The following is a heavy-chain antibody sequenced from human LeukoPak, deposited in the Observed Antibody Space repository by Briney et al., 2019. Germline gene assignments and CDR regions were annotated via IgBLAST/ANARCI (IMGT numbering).Heavy chain of an antibody. CDR2: ISYDGSNK. D-gene: IGHD5-18*01. CDR1: GFTFRNVW. V-gene: IGHV3-30-3*01. CDR3: ARDFRGGVDTAPKR. J-gene: IGHJ4*02. Sequence: RPGGSLRLSCAASGFTFRNVWMSWVRQAPGKGLEWVAVISYDGSNKYYADSVKGRFTISRDNSKNTLYLQMNSLRAEDTAVYYCARDFRGGVDTAPKRWGQGTLVTVSS.